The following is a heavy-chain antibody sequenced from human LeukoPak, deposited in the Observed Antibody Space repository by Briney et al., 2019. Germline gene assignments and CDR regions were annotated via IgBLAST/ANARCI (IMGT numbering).Heavy chain of an antibody. CDR3: ARGAAAAGRSY. CDR1: GGSISSGGYY. J-gene: IGHJ4*02. V-gene: IGHV4-31*03. D-gene: IGHD6-13*01. Sequence: SQTLSLTCTVSGGSISSGGYYWSWIRQHPGKGLEWIGYIYYSGSTYCNPSLKSRVTISVDTSKNQFSLKLSSVTAADTAVYYCARGAAAAGRSYWGQGTLVTVSS. CDR2: IYYSGST.